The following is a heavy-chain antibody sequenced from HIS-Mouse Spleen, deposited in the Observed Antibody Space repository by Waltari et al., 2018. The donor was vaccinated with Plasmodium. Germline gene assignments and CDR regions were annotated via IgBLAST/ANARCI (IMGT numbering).Heavy chain of an antibody. Sequence: RQAPGKGLEWVAVISYDGSHKYYADYVKGRITISRDNSKNTLYSKMKQLGGGETVVLYCAGEGGYCSGGSCYSGQGFDIWGQGTMVTVSS. J-gene: IGHJ3*02. V-gene: IGHV3-30-3*01. CDR2: ISYDGSHK. CDR3: AGEGGYCSGGSCYSGQGFDI. D-gene: IGHD2-15*01.